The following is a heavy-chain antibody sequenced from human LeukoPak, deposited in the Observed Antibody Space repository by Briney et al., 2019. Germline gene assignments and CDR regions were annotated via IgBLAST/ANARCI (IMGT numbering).Heavy chain of an antibody. D-gene: IGHD6-19*01. V-gene: IGHV4-39*01. CDR3: ARYSSGWHHGDY. CDR1: GGSISSSRYY. CDR2: IYYSGST. J-gene: IGHJ4*02. Sequence: SETLSLTCTVSGGSISSSRYYWGWIRQPPGKGLEWIGSIYYSGSTYYNPSLKSRVTISVDTSKNQFSLKLSSVTAADTAVYYCARYSSGWHHGDYWGQGTLVTVSS.